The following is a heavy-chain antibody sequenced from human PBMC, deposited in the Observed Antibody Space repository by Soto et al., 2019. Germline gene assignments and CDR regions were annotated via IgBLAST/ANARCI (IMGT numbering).Heavy chain of an antibody. CDR2: IKSKTSGETT. J-gene: IGHJ4*02. CDR3: AIDESARGGGEFDY. D-gene: IGHD3-10*01. CDR1: GFTFSPAW. Sequence: EVQLVDSGGGLIKPGGSLRLSCAASGFTFSPAWLAWVRQAPGKGLEWVALIKSKTSGETTHYAAPVKGRFTISRDDAKNPVFLHKESLEPGDTGKYYCAIDESARGGGEFDYWGQGTLVTVSS. V-gene: IGHV3-15*01.